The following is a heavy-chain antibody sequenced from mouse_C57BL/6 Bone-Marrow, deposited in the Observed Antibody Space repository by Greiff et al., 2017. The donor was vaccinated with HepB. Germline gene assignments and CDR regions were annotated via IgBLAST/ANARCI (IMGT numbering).Heavy chain of an antibody. Sequence: QVQLQQPGAELVKPGASVKMSCKVSGYTFTSYCITWVKQRPGQGLEWIGDIYPGSGSTNYNEKFKSKATLTVDTSSSTAYMQLSSLTSEDSAVYYCARYDGYYLFAYWGQGTLVTVSA. J-gene: IGHJ3*01. CDR3: ARYDGYYLFAY. V-gene: IGHV1-55*01. CDR2: IYPGSGST. D-gene: IGHD2-3*01. CDR1: GYTFTSYC.